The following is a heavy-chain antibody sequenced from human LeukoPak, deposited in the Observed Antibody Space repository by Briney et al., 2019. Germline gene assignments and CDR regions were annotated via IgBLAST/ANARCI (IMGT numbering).Heavy chain of an antibody. CDR2: ISTDGSQT. CDR3: VRSLRSADF. J-gene: IGHJ4*02. V-gene: IGHV3-74*01. CDR1: GFTFSNYW. Sequence: GGSLRLSCEASGFTFSNYWMHWVGQAPGKGLMWVSQISTDGSQTFYADSVKGRFTISRDNAKNTLFLQMDSLRPEDTAVYYCVRSLRSADFWGQGTLVTVSS.